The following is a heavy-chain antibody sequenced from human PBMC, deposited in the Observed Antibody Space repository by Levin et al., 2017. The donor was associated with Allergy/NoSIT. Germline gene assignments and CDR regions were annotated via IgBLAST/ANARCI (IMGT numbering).Heavy chain of an antibody. V-gene: IGHV3-23*01. CDR2: ISNSGDST. J-gene: IGHJ6*02. CDR1: GFTFSSYA. CDR3: AKRQKEYYHGMDV. Sequence: GESLKISCAASGFTFSSYAMSWVRQAPGRGLEWVAAISNSGDSTYYADSVKGRFTISRDNSQNTLYLQMNSLRAEDTAVYYCAKRQKEYYHGMDVWGQGTTVTVSS.